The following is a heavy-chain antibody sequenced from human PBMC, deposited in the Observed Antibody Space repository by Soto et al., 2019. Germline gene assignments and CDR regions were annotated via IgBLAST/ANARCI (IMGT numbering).Heavy chain of an antibody. CDR3: ARLAYCSSTSCASYYFDY. CDR2: INPNSGGT. D-gene: IGHD2-2*01. Sequence: ASVKVSCKASGYTFTGYYMHWVRQAPGQGLEWMGWINPNSGGTNYAQKFQGWVTMTRDTSISTAYMELSRLRSDDTAVYYCARLAYCSSTSCASYYFDYWDQGTLVTVSS. J-gene: IGHJ4*02. V-gene: IGHV1-2*04. CDR1: GYTFTGYY.